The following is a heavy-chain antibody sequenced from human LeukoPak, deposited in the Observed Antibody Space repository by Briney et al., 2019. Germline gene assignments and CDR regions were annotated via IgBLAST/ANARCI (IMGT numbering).Heavy chain of an antibody. V-gene: IGHV4-4*07. J-gene: IGHJ6*03. CDR2: IFTSGIA. D-gene: IGHD3-10*01. CDR3: AREISGTYYNPLGYMDV. Sequence: SETLSLTCTVSGGSIGIYYWNWIRQPAGRGLEWIGRIFTSGIANYNPSLKSRVTMSVDTSKNQFSLNLSSVTAADTAVYYCAREISGTYYNPLGYMDVWGKGTTVTVSS. CDR1: GGSIGIYY.